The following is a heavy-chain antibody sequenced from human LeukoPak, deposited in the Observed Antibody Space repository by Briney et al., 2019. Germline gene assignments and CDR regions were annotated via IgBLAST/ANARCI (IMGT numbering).Heavy chain of an antibody. CDR1: GGSISSYY. CDR2: IYYSGST. V-gene: IGHV4-39*07. Sequence: SETLSLTCTVSGGSISSYYWGWIRQPPGKGLEWIGSIYYSGSTYYNPSLKSRLTISIDTSKNHFSLKLSSVTAADTAVYYCARDGVIVGATGAFDIWGQGTMVTVSS. J-gene: IGHJ3*02. D-gene: IGHD1-26*01. CDR3: ARDGVIVGATGAFDI.